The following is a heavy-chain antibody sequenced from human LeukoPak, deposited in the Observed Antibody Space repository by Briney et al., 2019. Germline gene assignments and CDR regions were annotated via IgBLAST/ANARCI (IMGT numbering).Heavy chain of an antibody. V-gene: IGHV1-24*01. J-gene: IGHJ5*02. Sequence: ASVKVSCKVSGYTLTELSMHWVRQAPGKGLEWMGGFDPEDGETIYAQKFQSRVTMTEDTSTDTAYMELSSLRSEDTAVYYCATVSITIFGVVIRNWFDPWGQGTLVTVSS. CDR3: ATVSITIFGVVIRNWFDP. CDR1: GYTLTELS. CDR2: FDPEDGET. D-gene: IGHD3-3*01.